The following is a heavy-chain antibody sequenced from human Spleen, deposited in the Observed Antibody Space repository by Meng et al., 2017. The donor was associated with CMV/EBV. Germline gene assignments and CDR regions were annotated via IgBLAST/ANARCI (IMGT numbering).Heavy chain of an antibody. D-gene: IGHD1-1*01. CDR2: INWNGGSI. Sequence: GESLKISCAASGFTFDHYGMTWVHQAPGKGLEWVSHINWNGGSIGYADSVEGRFTISRDNAKNSLYLQMNSLRADDTALYYCARESLQLDSNDYWGQGTLVTVSS. V-gene: IGHV3-20*04. CDR1: GFTFDHYG. CDR3: ARESLQLDSNDY. J-gene: IGHJ4*02.